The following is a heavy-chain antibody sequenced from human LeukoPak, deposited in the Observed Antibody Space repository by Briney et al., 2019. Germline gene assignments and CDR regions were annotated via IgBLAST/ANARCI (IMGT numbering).Heavy chain of an antibody. Sequence: GGSLRLSCAASGFTFTNYWMSWVRQAPGKGLEWVANIKQDESEKYYVDSVKGRFTISRDNAKDSVFLQMNSLSAEDTAVYYCAWGHYYAAFDYWGQGTLVTVSS. CDR3: AWGHYYAAFDY. J-gene: IGHJ4*02. CDR2: IKQDESEK. V-gene: IGHV3-7*01. CDR1: GFTFTNYW. D-gene: IGHD3-10*01.